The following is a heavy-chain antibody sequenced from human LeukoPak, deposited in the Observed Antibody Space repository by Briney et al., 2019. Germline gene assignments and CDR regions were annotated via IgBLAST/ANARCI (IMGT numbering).Heavy chain of an antibody. Sequence: SVKVSCKASGYTFTSYDINWVRQATGQGLEWMGWMNPNSGNTGYAQKFQGRVTMTRNTAISTAYMELSSLRSEDTAVYYCARGAVLYDSSGYYYAGYFDYWGQGTLVTVSS. D-gene: IGHD3-22*01. CDR2: MNPNSGNT. J-gene: IGHJ4*02. CDR1: GYTFTSYD. CDR3: ARGAVLYDSSGYYYAGYFDY. V-gene: IGHV1-8*01.